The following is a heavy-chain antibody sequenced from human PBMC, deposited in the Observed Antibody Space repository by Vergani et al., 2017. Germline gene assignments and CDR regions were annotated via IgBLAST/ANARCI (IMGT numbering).Heavy chain of an antibody. CDR1: GGTFSSYT. V-gene: IGHV1-69*02. CDR2: IIPIFDIT. CDR3: ARGEKYYDVWRGYFSSIARGWFDP. Sequence: QVQLVQSGAEVKKPGSSVKVSCKASGGTFSSYTISWVRQAPGQGQAPGQGLEWMGRIIPIFDITNYAQNFQGRVTMTRNTSISTAYMELSSLRSEDTAVYYCARGEKYYDVWRGYFSSIARGWFDPGGQGTLVT. D-gene: IGHD3-3*01. J-gene: IGHJ5*02.